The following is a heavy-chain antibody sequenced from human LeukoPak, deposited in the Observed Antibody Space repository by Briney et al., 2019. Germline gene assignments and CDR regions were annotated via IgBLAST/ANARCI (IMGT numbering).Heavy chain of an antibody. CDR1: GFSFSDYS. CDR3: AKASGGLFDY. CDR2: ISGSGSNS. D-gene: IGHD3-10*01. J-gene: IGHJ4*02. Sequence: GGSLRLSCAASGFSFSDYSMIWVRQAPGKGLEWVSGISGSGSNSYYADSVKGRFTISRDTSKNTLYLQMNSLRAEDTAIYYCAKASGGLFDYWGQGTLVTVSS. V-gene: IGHV3-23*01.